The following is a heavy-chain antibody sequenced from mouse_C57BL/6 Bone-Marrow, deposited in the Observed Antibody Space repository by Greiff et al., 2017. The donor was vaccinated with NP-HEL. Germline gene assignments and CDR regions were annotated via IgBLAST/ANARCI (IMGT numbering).Heavy chain of an antibody. J-gene: IGHJ4*01. CDR1: GFTFSDYG. V-gene: IGHV5-15*01. CDR2: ISNLAYSI. CDR3: ARQLRLNAMDY. D-gene: IGHD3-2*02. Sequence: EVQRVESGGGLVQPGGSLKLSCAASGFTFSDYGMAWVRQAPRQGPEWVAFISNLAYSIYYADTVTGRFTISRETAKNTLYLEMSSLRSEDTAMYYCARQLRLNAMDYWGQGTSVTVSS.